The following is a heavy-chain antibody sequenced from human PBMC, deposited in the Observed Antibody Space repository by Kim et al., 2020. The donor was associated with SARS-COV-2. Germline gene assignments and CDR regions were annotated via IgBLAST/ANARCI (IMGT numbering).Heavy chain of an antibody. V-gene: IGHV3-23*01. CDR1: GFTFSSYA. D-gene: IGHD5-12*01. J-gene: IGHJ4*02. CDR3: AKFSASRDGYNLNY. CDR2: ISGSGGST. Sequence: GGSLRLSCAASGFTFSSYAMSWVRQAPGKGLEWVSAISGSGGSTYYADSVKGRFTISRDNSKNTLYLQMNSLRAEDTAVYYCAKFSASRDGYNLNYWGQGTLVTVSS.